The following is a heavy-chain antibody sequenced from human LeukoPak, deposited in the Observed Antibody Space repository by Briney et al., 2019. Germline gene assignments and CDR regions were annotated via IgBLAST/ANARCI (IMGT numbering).Heavy chain of an antibody. CDR3: VSWAGGSSDVASFDY. Sequence: ASVKVSCKASGYIFSDYYIHWVRQAPGRGFEWMGWITRYSGATKYAQKFQGRVTLTRDTSISTAYMELTNLASDDTAVYFCVSWAGGSSDVASFDYWGQGTLVIVSS. CDR2: ITRYSGAT. D-gene: IGHD3-10*01. CDR1: GYIFSDYY. V-gene: IGHV1-2*02. J-gene: IGHJ4*02.